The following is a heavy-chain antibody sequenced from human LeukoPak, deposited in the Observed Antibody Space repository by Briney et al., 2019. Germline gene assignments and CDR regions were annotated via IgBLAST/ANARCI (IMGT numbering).Heavy chain of an antibody. CDR2: MSSSSSAI. CDR1: VFTFNTYS. J-gene: IGHJ5*02. V-gene: IGHV3-48*02. D-gene: IGHD6-19*01. CDR3: ARDRSSDWPNNWFDP. Sequence: GRSLRLLCAASVFTFNTYSMNWVRRASGKGLEGGSYMSSSSSAIYYADSVEGRFTSSRDNAKKSLYLQMNSLRDEDTAVYYCARDRSSDWPNNWFDPWGQGTLVTVSS.